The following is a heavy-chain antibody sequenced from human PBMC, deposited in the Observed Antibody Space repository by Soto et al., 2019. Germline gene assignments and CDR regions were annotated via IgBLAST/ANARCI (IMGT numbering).Heavy chain of an antibody. J-gene: IGHJ5*02. Sequence: SETLSLTCTVSGGSISSSSYYWGWIRQPPGKGLEWIGSIYYSGSTYYNPSLKSRVTISVDTSKNQFSLKLSSVTAADTAVYYCARNYNDFWSGYYWAGGAWFDPWGQGTLVTVSS. CDR1: GGSISSSSYY. V-gene: IGHV4-39*01. CDR3: ARNYNDFWSGYYWAGGAWFDP. D-gene: IGHD3-3*01. CDR2: IYYSGST.